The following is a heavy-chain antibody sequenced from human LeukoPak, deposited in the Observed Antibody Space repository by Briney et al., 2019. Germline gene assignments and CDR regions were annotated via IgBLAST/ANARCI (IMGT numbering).Heavy chain of an antibody. D-gene: IGHD3-10*01. V-gene: IGHV1-46*01. Sequence: ASVKVSCKASGYTFTSYYMHWVRQAPGQGLEWMGIINPSGGSTSYAQKFQDRVTMTRDTSTSTVYMELSSLRSEDTAVYYCAMARLGRDAFDIWGQGTMVTVSS. CDR2: INPSGGST. J-gene: IGHJ3*02. CDR1: GYTFTSYY. CDR3: AMARLGRDAFDI.